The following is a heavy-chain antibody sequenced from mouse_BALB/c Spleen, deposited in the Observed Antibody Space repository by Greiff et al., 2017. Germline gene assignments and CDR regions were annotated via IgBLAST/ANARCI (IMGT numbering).Heavy chain of an antibody. CDR3: TRGYYVNGAWFAY. J-gene: IGHJ3*01. D-gene: IGHD2-1*01. Sequence: QVQLQQPGAELVKPGASVKLSCKASGYTFTSYYMYWVKQRPGQGLEWIGGINPSNGGTNFNEKFKSKATLTVDKSSSTAYMQLSSLTSEDSAVYYCTRGYYVNGAWFAYWGQGTLVTVSA. V-gene: IGHV1S81*02. CDR1: GYTFTSYY. CDR2: INPSNGGT.